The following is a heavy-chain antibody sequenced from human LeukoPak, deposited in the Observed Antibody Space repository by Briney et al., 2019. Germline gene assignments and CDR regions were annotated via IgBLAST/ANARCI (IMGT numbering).Heavy chain of an antibody. D-gene: IGHD6-13*01. V-gene: IGHV4-59*01. Sequence: SETLSLACTVFGGSISGSYWTWIRQSPGEGLEWIGLIYNSGTTNYNPSLKSRVSISLDTSKNQFSLKLTSVTAADTAVYYCARDGIAAAGTGLWYFDLWGRGTLVTVSS. CDR2: IYNSGTT. CDR3: ARDGIAAAGTGLWYFDL. J-gene: IGHJ2*01. CDR1: GGSISGSY.